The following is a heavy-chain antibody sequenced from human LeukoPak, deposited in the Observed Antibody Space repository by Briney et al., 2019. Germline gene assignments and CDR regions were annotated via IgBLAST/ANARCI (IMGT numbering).Heavy chain of an antibody. D-gene: IGHD1-7*01. CDR3: ARHNSNYGWFDP. CDR1: GGTFSSYA. Sequence: ASVKVSCKASGGTFSSYAISWVRQAPGQGLEWMGRIIPIFGTANYAQKFQGRVTITTDESTSTAYMELSSLRSEDTAVYYCARHNSNYGWFDPWGQGTLVTVSS. V-gene: IGHV1-69*05. J-gene: IGHJ5*02. CDR2: IIPIFGTA.